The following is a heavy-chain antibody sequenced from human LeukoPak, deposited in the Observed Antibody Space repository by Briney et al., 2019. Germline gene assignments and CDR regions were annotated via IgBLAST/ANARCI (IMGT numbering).Heavy chain of an antibody. J-gene: IGHJ5*02. V-gene: IGHV5-51*01. Sequence: GESLKISCKGSGYSFTSYWIGWVRQMPGKGLEWMGIIHPGDSDTRYSPSFQGQVTISADKSISTAYLQWSSLKASDTAMYYCAGTTRGYGYWFDPWGQGTLVTVSS. D-gene: IGHD5-12*01. CDR1: GYSFTSYW. CDR2: IHPGDSDT. CDR3: AGTTRGYGYWFDP.